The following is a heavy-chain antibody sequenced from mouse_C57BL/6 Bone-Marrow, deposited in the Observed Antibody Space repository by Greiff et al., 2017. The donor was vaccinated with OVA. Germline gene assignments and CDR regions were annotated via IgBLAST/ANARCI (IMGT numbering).Heavy chain of an antibody. CDR3: AREGVPSWVAY. CDR2: IYPRSGNT. CDR1: GYTFTSYG. V-gene: IGHV1-81*01. Sequence: VQLQQSGAELARPGASVKLSCKASGYTFTSYGISWVKQRTGQGLEWIGEIYPRSGNTYYNEKFKGKATLTADKSSSTAYMELRSLTSEDSAVYFGAREGVPSWVAYGGQGTLVTVSA. D-gene: IGHD2-14*01. J-gene: IGHJ3*01.